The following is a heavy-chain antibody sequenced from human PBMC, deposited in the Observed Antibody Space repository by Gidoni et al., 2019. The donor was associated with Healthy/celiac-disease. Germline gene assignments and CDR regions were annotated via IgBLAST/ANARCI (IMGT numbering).Heavy chain of an antibody. J-gene: IGHJ4*02. CDR2: IYYSGST. Sequence: QLQLQESGPGLVKPSETLSLTCTVSGGSISSSSYHWGWIRQPPGKGLEWIGSIYYSGSTYYNPSLKSRVTISVDTSKNQFSLKLSSVTAADTAVYYCARDCSSTSCFSYWGQGTLVTVSS. D-gene: IGHD2-2*01. V-gene: IGHV4-39*02. CDR1: GGSISSSSYH. CDR3: ARDCSSTSCFSY.